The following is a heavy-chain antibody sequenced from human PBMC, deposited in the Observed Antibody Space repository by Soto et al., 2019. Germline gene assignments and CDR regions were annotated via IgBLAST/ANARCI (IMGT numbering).Heavy chain of an antibody. D-gene: IGHD5-12*01. CDR1: GGSLTGYY. J-gene: IGHJ4*02. Sequence: QVQLQQWGAGLLKPSETLSLTCTVNGGSLTGYYWSWIRQPPGKGLEWIGEVKDGGSTNYGPSLRGRVSISADTSKNHFSLRLNSVTAADTAVYFCERGQEGIVATHWDQGALVTVSS. CDR2: VKDGGST. CDR3: ERGQEGIVATH. V-gene: IGHV4-34*01.